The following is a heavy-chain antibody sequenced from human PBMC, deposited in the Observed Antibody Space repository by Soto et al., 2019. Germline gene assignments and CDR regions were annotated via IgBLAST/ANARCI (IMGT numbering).Heavy chain of an antibody. V-gene: IGHV3-23*01. CDR1: GFTFSSYA. Sequence: GGSLRLSCAASGFTFSSYAMSWVRQAPGKGLEWVSAISGSGGSTYYADSVKGRFTISRDNSKNTLYLQMNSLRAEDTAVYYCANPTTVHCSGGSCYYWGLGTLVTVSS. CDR2: ISGSGGST. CDR3: ANPTTVHCSGGSCYY. J-gene: IGHJ4*02. D-gene: IGHD2-15*01.